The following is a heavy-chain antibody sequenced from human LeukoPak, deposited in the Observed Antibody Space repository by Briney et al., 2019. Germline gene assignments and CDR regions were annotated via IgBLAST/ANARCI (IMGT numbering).Heavy chain of an antibody. D-gene: IGHD3-16*02. CDR2: INHSGGT. Sequence: SETLCLTCTLYGGSFNDSYWTWIRQPPGKGLEWIGEINHSGGTDYNPALRSRVTISVDPSKNQLSLQLRSMTAADTGVYYCARVSGIMISLGGVISYFDYWGQGTLVTVSS. V-gene: IGHV4-34*01. CDR1: GGSFNDSY. J-gene: IGHJ4*02. CDR3: ARVSGIMISLGGVISYFDY.